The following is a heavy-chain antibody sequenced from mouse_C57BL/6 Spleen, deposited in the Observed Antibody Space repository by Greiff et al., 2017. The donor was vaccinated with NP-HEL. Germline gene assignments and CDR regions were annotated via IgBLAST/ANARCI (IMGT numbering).Heavy chain of an antibody. J-gene: IGHJ1*03. CDR3: VREGGDGYWYFDV. CDR1: GFTFSSYA. CDR2: ISDGGSYT. Sequence: EVQLVESGGGLVKPGGSLKLSCAASGFTFSSYAMSWVRQTPEKRLEWVATISDGGSYTYYPDNVKGRFTISRDNAKNNLYLQMCQLRCEDTARYNAVREGGDGYWYFDVWGTGTTVTVSS. V-gene: IGHV5-4*01. D-gene: IGHD1-1*01.